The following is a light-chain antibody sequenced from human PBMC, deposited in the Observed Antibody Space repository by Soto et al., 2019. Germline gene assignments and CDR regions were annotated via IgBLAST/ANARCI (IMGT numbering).Light chain of an antibody. CDR3: QQYGSSPRT. V-gene: IGKV3-20*01. Sequence: EIVLTQSPGTLSLSPGDRATLSCRASQSVSSSSLAWYQQKPGQAPRLLIYGASIRATGIPDRFSGSGSGTDFTLTISILEPEDFAVYYCQQYGSSPRTFGQGTKVEI. CDR2: GAS. CDR1: QSVSSSS. J-gene: IGKJ1*01.